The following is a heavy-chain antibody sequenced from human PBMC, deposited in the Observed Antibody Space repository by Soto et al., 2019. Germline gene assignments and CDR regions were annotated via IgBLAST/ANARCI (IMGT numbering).Heavy chain of an antibody. Sequence: SLTCTVSGGSISSGDYYWSWIRQPPGKGLEWIGYIYYSGSTYYNPSLKSRVTISVDTSKNQFSLKLSSVTAADTAVYYCARGTYYDFWSGGGLNWFDPWGQGTWSPSPQ. CDR1: GGSISSGDYY. D-gene: IGHD3-3*01. CDR3: ARGTYYDFWSGGGLNWFDP. V-gene: IGHV4-30-4*01. J-gene: IGHJ5*02. CDR2: IYYSGST.